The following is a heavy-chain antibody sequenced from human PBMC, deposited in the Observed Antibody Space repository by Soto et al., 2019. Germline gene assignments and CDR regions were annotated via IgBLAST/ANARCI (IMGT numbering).Heavy chain of an antibody. Sequence: SETLSLTCTVSGGSISSGDYYWIWIRQPPGKGLEWIGYIYYSGSTYYNPSLKSRVTISVDTSKNQFSLKLSSVTAADTAVYYCARDRGSLGMDVWGQGTTVTVSS. V-gene: IGHV4-30-4*01. D-gene: IGHD5-12*01. CDR1: GGSISSGDYY. CDR2: IYYSGST. J-gene: IGHJ6*02. CDR3: ARDRGSLGMDV.